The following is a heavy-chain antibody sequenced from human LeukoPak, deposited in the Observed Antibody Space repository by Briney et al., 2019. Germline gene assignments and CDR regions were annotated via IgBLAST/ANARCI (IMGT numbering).Heavy chain of an antibody. CDR2: VYYTGTT. V-gene: IGHV4-59*08. CDR1: GGSINSQY. Sequence: SETLSLTCTVSGGSINSQYWSWIRQPPGKGLEWIGYVYYTGTTNYNPSLKSRVTISVDTSKNQFSLKLSSVTAADTAVYYCARPGITMVRGVTYGMDVWGQGTTVTVSS. CDR3: ARPGITMVRGVTYGMDV. J-gene: IGHJ6*02. D-gene: IGHD3-10*01.